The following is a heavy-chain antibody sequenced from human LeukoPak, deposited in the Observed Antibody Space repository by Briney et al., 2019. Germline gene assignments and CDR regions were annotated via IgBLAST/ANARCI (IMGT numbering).Heavy chain of an antibody. CDR1: GLTFKNYV. V-gene: IGHV3-23*01. Sequence: GGFLRLSCAASGLTFKNYVMSWVRQAPGRGLEWVSAVGGSGDTTYYADFVKGRFTISRDNFKNTLYLQMNDLRAEDTAVYYCAKDHTWEPTPQYFNYWGQGTLVTVSS. D-gene: IGHD1-14*01. CDR3: AKDHTWEPTPQYFNY. CDR2: VGGSGDTT. J-gene: IGHJ4*02.